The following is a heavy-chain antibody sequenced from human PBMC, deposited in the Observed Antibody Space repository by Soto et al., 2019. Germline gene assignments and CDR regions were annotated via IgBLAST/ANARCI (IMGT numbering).Heavy chain of an antibody. CDR2: ISYDGNNK. J-gene: IGHJ4*02. V-gene: IGHV3-30*18. Sequence: GGSLRLSCAASGFTFSTYGMHLVRQAPGKGLEWGAVISYDGNNKYYADSVKGRFTISRDNSKNTLYLQMNSLRAEDTAVYYCAKDPDSSGYYLYYFDYWGQGT. D-gene: IGHD3-22*01. CDR3: AKDPDSSGYYLYYFDY. CDR1: GFTFSTYG.